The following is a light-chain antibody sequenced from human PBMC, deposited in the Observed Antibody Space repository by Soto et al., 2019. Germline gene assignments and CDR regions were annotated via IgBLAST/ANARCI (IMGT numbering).Light chain of an antibody. Sequence: QSVLTQPPSVSGAPGQWVTFSCTGSSSNIVAGYDVHWYQQLPGSAPKLLIYGNSNRPSGVPDRFSGSKSGASASLAIAGLQTEDEADYYCQSYDDNLSGSVFGGGTQLTVL. V-gene: IGLV1-40*01. CDR2: GNS. J-gene: IGLJ3*02. CDR1: SSNIVAGYD. CDR3: QSYDDNLSGSV.